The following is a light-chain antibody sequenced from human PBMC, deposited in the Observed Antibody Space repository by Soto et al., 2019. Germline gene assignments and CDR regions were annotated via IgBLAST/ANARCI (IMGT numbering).Light chain of an antibody. J-gene: IGKJ3*01. Sequence: DIQMTQSPSSVSASVGDRVTITCRTRQDISGSLLWFQQKPGKAPKLLISGAFALQSGVPSRFSGSGSGTGFTLTISSLQLGDVANDECQQAKTYPRTLGRGTRVD. V-gene: IGKV1-12*01. CDR1: QDISGS. CDR3: QQAKTYPRT. CDR2: GAF.